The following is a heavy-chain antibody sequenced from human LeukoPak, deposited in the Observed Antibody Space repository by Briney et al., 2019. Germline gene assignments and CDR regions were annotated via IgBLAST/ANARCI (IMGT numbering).Heavy chain of an antibody. Sequence: GGSLRLPCAASGFTFSSYWMSWVRQAPGKGLEWVANMNQDGSEKYYVDSVKGRFTISRDNAKNSLYLQMNNLRAEDTAAYYCARGGELLRPADYWGQGTLVTVSS. V-gene: IGHV3-7*01. J-gene: IGHJ4*02. CDR3: ARGGELLRPADY. D-gene: IGHD1-26*01. CDR2: MNQDGSEK. CDR1: GFTFSSYW.